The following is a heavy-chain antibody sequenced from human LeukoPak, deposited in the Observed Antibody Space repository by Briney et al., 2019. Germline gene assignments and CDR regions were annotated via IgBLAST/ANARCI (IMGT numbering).Heavy chain of an antibody. D-gene: IGHD2-15*01. CDR3: AKGAVGYCSGGNCAFDY. CDR2: ISWNSGYI. J-gene: IGHJ4*02. Sequence: GGSLRLSCAASGFTFDDYAMHWVRQAPGKGLEWVSGISWNSGYIGYADSVKGRFTISRDNAKNSLYLQMNSLRSEDMALYYCAKGAVGYCSGGNCAFDYWGQGTLVTVSS. V-gene: IGHV3-9*03. CDR1: GFTFDDYA.